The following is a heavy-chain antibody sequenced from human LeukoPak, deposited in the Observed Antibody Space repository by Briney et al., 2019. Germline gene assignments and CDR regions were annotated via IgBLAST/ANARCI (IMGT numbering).Heavy chain of an antibody. J-gene: IGHJ6*03. V-gene: IGHV3-20*04. D-gene: IGHD2-2*01. CDR2: INWNGGST. Sequence: PGGSLRLSCAASGFTFDDYGMSWVRQAPGKGLEWVSGINWNGGSTGYADSVKGRFTISRDSAKNSLYLQMNSLRAEDTALYYCASCSSTSCYADYMDVWGKGTTVTVSS. CDR3: ASCSSTSCYADYMDV. CDR1: GFTFDDYG.